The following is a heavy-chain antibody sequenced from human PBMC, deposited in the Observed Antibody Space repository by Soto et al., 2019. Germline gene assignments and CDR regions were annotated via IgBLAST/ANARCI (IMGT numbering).Heavy chain of an antibody. Sequence: LRLSCAASGFTFSSYAMSWVRQAPGKGLEWVSAISGSGGSTYYADSVKGRFTISRDNSKNTLYLQMNSLRAEDTAVYYCAKDDSGSSLYTQFNYCYYGIDVWGQGTTVTVSS. V-gene: IGHV3-23*01. D-gene: IGHD6-13*01. CDR3: AKDDSGSSLYTQFNYCYYGIDV. CDR2: ISGSGGST. J-gene: IGHJ6*02. CDR1: GFTFSSYA.